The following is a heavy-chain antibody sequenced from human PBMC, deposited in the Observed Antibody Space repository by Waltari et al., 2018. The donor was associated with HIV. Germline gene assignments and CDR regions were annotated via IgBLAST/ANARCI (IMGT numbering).Heavy chain of an antibody. D-gene: IGHD2-15*01. CDR2: IYSGGST. Sequence: EVQLVESGGGLVQPGGSLRLSCAASGFTVSSNYMSWVRQAPGKGLELVSVIYSGGSTYYADSVKGRFTISRDNSKNTLYLQMNSLRAEDTAVYYCARDQSAYYYYGMDVWGQGTTVTVSS. J-gene: IGHJ6*02. CDR3: ARDQSAYYYYGMDV. CDR1: GFTVSSNY. V-gene: IGHV3-66*01.